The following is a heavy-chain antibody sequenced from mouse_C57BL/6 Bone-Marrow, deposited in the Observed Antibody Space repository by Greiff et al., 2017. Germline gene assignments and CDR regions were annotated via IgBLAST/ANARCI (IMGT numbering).Heavy chain of an antibody. Sequence: VQLKESGPVLVKPGASVKMSCKASGYTFTDYYMNWVKQSHGKSLEWIGVINPYNGGTSYNQKFKGKATLTVDKSSSTAYMELNSLTSEDSAVYYCARWIVATSDYFDYWGQGTALTVSS. J-gene: IGHJ2*01. D-gene: IGHD1-1*01. CDR2: INPYNGGT. V-gene: IGHV1-19*01. CDR3: ARWIVATSDYFDY. CDR1: GYTFTDYY.